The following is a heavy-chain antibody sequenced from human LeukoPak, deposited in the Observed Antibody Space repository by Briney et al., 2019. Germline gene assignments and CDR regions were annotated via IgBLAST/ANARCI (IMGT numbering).Heavy chain of an antibody. V-gene: IGHV3-74*01. J-gene: IGHJ4*02. CDR3: AREGYSGPYFDY. D-gene: IGHD4-11*01. CDR1: GFTFSSYW. Sequence: RSLRLSCAASGFTFSSYWMHWVRQAPGKGLVWGSRMNSDGSSTSYADSVKGRFTISRDNAKNTLYLQMNSLRAEDTAVYYCAREGYSGPYFDYWGQGTLVTVSS. CDR2: MNSDGSST.